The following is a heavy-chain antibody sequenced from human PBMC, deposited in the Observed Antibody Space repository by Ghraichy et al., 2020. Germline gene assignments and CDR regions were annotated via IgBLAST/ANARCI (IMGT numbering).Heavy chain of an antibody. Sequence: SETLSLTCSVSGGSISSSSYYWGWIRQPPGKGLEWIGSIYYSGSTYYNPSLKSRVTISLDTSKNQFSLKLSSVTAADTAVYYCASVGRYGDYGGFDYWGQGTLVTVSS. CDR1: GGSISSSSYY. D-gene: IGHD4-17*01. CDR2: IYYSGST. V-gene: IGHV4-39*01. J-gene: IGHJ4*02. CDR3: ASVGRYGDYGGFDY.